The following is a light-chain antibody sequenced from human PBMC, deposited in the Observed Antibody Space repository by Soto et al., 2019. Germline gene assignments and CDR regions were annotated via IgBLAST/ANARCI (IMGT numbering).Light chain of an antibody. J-gene: IGKJ2*01. CDR2: GAS. CDR3: NQYGTSPYT. CDR1: QSVGSSY. V-gene: IGKV3-20*01. Sequence: EIVLTQSPGTLSLSPGDRATLSCRASQSVGSSYLAWYQQKPGQAPRLLIYGASSRATGIPDRFSGSGSGTDFTLTISRLEPEDFAVYYCNQYGTSPYTFGQGTKLEIK.